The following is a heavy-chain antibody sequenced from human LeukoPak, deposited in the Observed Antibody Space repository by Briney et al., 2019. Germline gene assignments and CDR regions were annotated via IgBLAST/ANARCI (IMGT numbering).Heavy chain of an antibody. D-gene: IGHD6-6*01. J-gene: IGHJ4*02. CDR2: IGYDGSNK. CDR1: GFTFSSYS. Sequence: HPGGSLRLSCAASGFTFSSYSMNWVRQAPGKGLEWVAFIGYDGSNKYYADSVKGRFTISRDNSKNTLYLQMGSLRAEDMAVYYCAKALLEYSSSIYFDYWGQGTLVTVSS. V-gene: IGHV3-30*02. CDR3: AKALLEYSSSIYFDY.